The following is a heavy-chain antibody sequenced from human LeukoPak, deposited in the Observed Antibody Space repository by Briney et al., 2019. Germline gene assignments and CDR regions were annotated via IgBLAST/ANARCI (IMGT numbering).Heavy chain of an antibody. V-gene: IGHV5-51*01. D-gene: IGHD2-2*01. Sequence: GESLKISCQGSGYTFTNYWIGWVRQMPGKGLEWMGIVSPGDSDTRYSPSFQGQVTLSVAKSLSAAYLQWSSLKASDTALYYCPRRSRGHCTTTSCFFDYWGQGTLVTVSS. CDR2: VSPGDSDT. J-gene: IGHJ4*02. CDR1: GYTFTNYW. CDR3: PRRSRGHCTTTSCFFDY.